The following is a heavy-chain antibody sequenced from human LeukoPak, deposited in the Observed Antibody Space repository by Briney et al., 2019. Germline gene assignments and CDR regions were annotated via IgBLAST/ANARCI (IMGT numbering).Heavy chain of an antibody. CDR2: IYHSGDT. Sequence: PSETLSLTCVVSGGSINSDGQSWTWIRQPPGKDLEWIGFIYHSGDTKYKPSLRGRVSISVDSSKNQFSLKLSSVTAADTAVYYCAIEQVVPAASATNWFDPWGQGTLVTVSS. J-gene: IGHJ5*02. D-gene: IGHD2-2*01. V-gene: IGHV4-30-2*01. CDR1: GGSINSDGQS. CDR3: AIEQVVPAASATNWFDP.